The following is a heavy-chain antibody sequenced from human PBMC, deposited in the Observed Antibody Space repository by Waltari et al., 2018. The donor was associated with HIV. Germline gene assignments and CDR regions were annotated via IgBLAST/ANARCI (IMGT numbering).Heavy chain of an antibody. V-gene: IGHV1-8*01. Sequence: QVPLVQSGAEVKKPGASVKVSGKASGYNVPSYATNWVRQATGQGLEWMGWMNPNRGNTGYPQKFQGRVTMTRNTSISTAYMELSSLRSEDTAVYYCARGRVQVRGAMYYFDYWGQGTLVTVSS. D-gene: IGHD3-10*01. J-gene: IGHJ4*02. CDR3: ARGRVQVRGAMYYFDY. CDR2: MNPNRGNT. CDR1: GYNVPSYA.